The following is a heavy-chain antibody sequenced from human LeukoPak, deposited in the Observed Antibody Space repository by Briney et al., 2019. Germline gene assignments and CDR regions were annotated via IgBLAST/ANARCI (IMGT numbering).Heavy chain of an antibody. Sequence: PGGSLRLSRAASGFTFSSYAMSWVRQAPGKGLEWVSAISGSGGSTYYADSVKGRFTISRDNSKNTLYLQMNSLRAEDTAVYYCAKAKVGAKRYYFDYWGQGTLVTVSS. V-gene: IGHV3-23*01. CDR1: GFTFSSYA. CDR3: AKAKVGAKRYYFDY. D-gene: IGHD1-26*01. J-gene: IGHJ4*02. CDR2: ISGSGGST.